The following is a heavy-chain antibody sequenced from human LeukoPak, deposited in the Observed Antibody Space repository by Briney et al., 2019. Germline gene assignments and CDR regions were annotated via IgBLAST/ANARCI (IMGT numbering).Heavy chain of an antibody. Sequence: KPSETLSLTCTVSGGSISSSSYYWGWIRQPPGKGLEWIGSIYHSGSTYYNPSLKSRVTISVDTSKNQFSLKLSSVTAADTAVYYCARTRYYYNSRSYGAPYYFDYWGQGTLVTVSS. J-gene: IGHJ4*02. CDR3: ARTRYYYNSRSYGAPYYFDY. CDR2: IYHSGST. CDR1: GGSISSSSYY. V-gene: IGHV4-39*01. D-gene: IGHD3-10*01.